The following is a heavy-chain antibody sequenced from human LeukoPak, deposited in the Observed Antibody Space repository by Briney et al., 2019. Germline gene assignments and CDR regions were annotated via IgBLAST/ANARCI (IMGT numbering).Heavy chain of an antibody. V-gene: IGHV3-11*04. Sequence: GGSLRLSCAASGFTFSDSYMTWVRQAPGKGVEWVAYISGSGHDINYSDSVKGRFTISRDNAKNSLYLQMSSLRAEDTAVYYCARDPEYYDSSGIFDYWGQGTLVTVSS. CDR2: ISGSGHDI. CDR3: ARDPEYYDSSGIFDY. J-gene: IGHJ4*02. CDR1: GFTFSDSY. D-gene: IGHD3-22*01.